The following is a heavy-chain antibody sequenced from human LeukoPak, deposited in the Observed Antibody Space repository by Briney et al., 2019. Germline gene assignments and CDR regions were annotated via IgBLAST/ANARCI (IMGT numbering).Heavy chain of an antibody. J-gene: IGHJ6*03. CDR2: MKQDGSEK. D-gene: IGHD2-2*01. CDR3: ARYGVAPAAYYYYYMDV. V-gene: IGHV3-7*01. Sequence: GGSLRLSCAASGFTFSSYWMSWVRQAPGKGLEWVANMKQDGSEKYYVDSVKGRFTVSRDNAKNSLYLQMNSLRAEDTAVYYCARYGVAPAAYYYYYMDVWGKGTTVTVSS. CDR1: GFTFSSYW.